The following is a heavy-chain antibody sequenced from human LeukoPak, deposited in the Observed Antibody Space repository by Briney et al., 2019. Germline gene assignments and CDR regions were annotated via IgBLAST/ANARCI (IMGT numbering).Heavy chain of an antibody. CDR1: GFTFSGSA. V-gene: IGHV3-73*01. D-gene: IGHD2-2*01. CDR3: TSRDCSSTSCYRDPTYYYYYMDV. Sequence: GESLKLSCAASGFTFSGSAMHWVREASGEGLERVGGIRSKANSYAAAYAASGEGRFTISRDDSKNTAYLQMNSLRTEDTAVYYCTSRDCSSTSCYRDPTYYYYYMDVWGKGTTVTVSS. CDR2: IRSKANSYAA. J-gene: IGHJ6*03.